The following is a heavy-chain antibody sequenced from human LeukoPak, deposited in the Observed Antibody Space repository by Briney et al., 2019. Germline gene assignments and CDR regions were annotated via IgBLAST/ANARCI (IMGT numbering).Heavy chain of an antibody. CDR3: ARGPGYSSGWYVLSVDY. CDR1: GFTFSSYA. Sequence: GGSLRLSCAASGFTFSSYAMHLVRQAPGKGLEWVAVISYDGSIKYYADSVKGRFTTSRDNSKNMLYLQMNSLSAEDTAVYYCARGPGYSSGWYVLSVDYWGQGTLVTVSS. D-gene: IGHD6-19*01. J-gene: IGHJ4*02. CDR2: ISYDGSIK. V-gene: IGHV3-30-3*01.